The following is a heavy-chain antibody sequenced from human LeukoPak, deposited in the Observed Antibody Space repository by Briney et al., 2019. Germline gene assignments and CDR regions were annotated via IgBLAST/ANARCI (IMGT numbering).Heavy chain of an antibody. V-gene: IGHV4-39*01. J-gene: IGHJ5*02. Sequence: SETLSLTCTVSGGSISSSSYYWGWIRQPPGKGLEWIGSIYYSGSTYYNPSLKSRVTISVDTSKNQFSLKLSSVTAADTAVYYCARHQDRWVLLASGFDPWGQGTLVTVSS. D-gene: IGHD1-26*01. CDR3: ARHQDRWVLLASGFDP. CDR2: IYYSGST. CDR1: GGSISSSSYY.